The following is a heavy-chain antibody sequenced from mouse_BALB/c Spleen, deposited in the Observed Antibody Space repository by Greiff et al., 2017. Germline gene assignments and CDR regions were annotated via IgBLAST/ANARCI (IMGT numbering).Heavy chain of an antibody. CDR2: ISNGGGST. Sequence: EVQRVESGGGLVQPGGSLKLSCAASGFTFSSYTMSWVRQTPEKRLEWVAYISNGGGSTYYPDTVKGRFTISRDNAKNTLYLQMSSLKSEDTAMYYCARLSSGLYYYAMDYWGQGTSVTVSS. CDR3: ARLSSGLYYYAMDY. D-gene: IGHD3-1*01. CDR1: GFTFSSYT. V-gene: IGHV5-12-2*01. J-gene: IGHJ4*01.